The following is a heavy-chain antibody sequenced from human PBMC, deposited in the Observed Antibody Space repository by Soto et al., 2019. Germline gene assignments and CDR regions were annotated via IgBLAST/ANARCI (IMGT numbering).Heavy chain of an antibody. V-gene: IGHV3-73*01. CDR3: THPTGYCSGGSRYSGEDAFDI. CDR2: IRSKANSYAT. J-gene: IGHJ3*02. CDR1: GFTFSGSA. D-gene: IGHD2-15*01. Sequence: PGGFLRLSCAASGFTFSGSAMHWVRQASGKGLEWVGRIRSKANSYATAYAASVKGRFTISRDDSKNTAYLQMNSLKTEDTAVYYCTHPTGYCSGGSRYSGEDAFDIWGQGTMVTVS.